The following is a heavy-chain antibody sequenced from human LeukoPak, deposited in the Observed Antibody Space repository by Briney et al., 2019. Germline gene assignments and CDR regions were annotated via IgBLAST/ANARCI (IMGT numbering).Heavy chain of an antibody. CDR3: ARDQNEYYYDSSGYSL. CDR1: GGSISSSNW. D-gene: IGHD3-22*01. CDR2: IYHSGST. J-gene: IGHJ4*02. Sequence: SETLSLTCAVSGGSISSSNWWSWVRQPPGKGLEWIGGIYHSGSTNYNPSLKSRVTISVDTSKNQFSLKLSSVTAADTAVYYCARDQNEYYYDSSGYSLWGQGTLVTISS. V-gene: IGHV4-4*02.